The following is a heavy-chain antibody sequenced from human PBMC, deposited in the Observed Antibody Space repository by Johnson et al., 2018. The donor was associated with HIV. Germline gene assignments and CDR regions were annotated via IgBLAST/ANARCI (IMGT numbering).Heavy chain of an antibody. CDR2: IGTAGDT. CDR3: AREAYAAGAFDI. J-gene: IGHJ3*02. Sequence: VQLVESGGGVERPGGSLRLSCAASAFMFSSYDMHWVRQAPGKGLEWVSAIGTAGDTYYPGSVKGRFTISRDNSKNTLYLQMNCLRAEDTAVYYCAREAYAAGAFDIWGQGTMVTVSS. D-gene: IGHD3-16*01. V-gene: IGHV3-13*01. CDR1: AFMFSSYD.